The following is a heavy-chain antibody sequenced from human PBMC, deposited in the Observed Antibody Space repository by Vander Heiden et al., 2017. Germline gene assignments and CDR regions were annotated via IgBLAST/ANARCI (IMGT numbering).Heavy chain of an antibody. Sequence: EVQLLESGGGLVQPGGSLRLSCAASGFTFRSYAMSWVRQAPGKGLEWVSAISGSGGSTYYVDSVKGRFTISRDNSKNTLYLQMNSLRAEDTAVYYCAKLPSAYYDILTGTLSWGQGTLVTVSS. CDR3: AKLPSAYYDILTGTLS. D-gene: IGHD3-9*01. CDR2: ISGSGGST. J-gene: IGHJ5*02. V-gene: IGHV3-23*01. CDR1: GFTFRSYA.